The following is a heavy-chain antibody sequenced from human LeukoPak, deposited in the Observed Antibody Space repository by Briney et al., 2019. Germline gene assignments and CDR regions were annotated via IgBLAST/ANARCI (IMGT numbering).Heavy chain of an antibody. V-gene: IGHV3-48*01. CDR3: ARDGDYYDSSGYLVSYFDY. CDR1: GFTFSSYS. CDR2: ISSSSSTI. Sequence: PGGSLRLSCAASGFTFSSYSMNWVRQAPGKGLEWVSYISSSSSTIYYADSVKGRFTTSRDNAKNSLYLQMNSLRAEDTAVYYCARDGDYYDSSGYLVSYFDYWGQGTLVTVSS. D-gene: IGHD3-22*01. J-gene: IGHJ4*02.